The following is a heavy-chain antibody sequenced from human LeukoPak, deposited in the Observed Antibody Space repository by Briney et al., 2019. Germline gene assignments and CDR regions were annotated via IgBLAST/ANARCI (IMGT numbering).Heavy chain of an antibody. D-gene: IGHD3-10*01. Sequence: SGGSLRLSCAASGFTFSSYSMNWVRQAPGKGLEWVSSISSSSSYIYYADSVKGRFTISRDNAKNSLYLQMNSLRAEDTAVYYCARDLYGSGSPALDYWGQGTLVTVSS. CDR1: GFTFSSYS. CDR2: ISSSSSYI. V-gene: IGHV3-21*01. CDR3: ARDLYGSGSPALDY. J-gene: IGHJ4*02.